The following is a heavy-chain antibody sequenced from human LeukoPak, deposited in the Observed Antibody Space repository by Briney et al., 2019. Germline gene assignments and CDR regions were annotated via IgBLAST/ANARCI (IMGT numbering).Heavy chain of an antibody. J-gene: IGHJ4*02. V-gene: IGHV3-30*02. CDR2: IRYDGSNK. Sequence: GGSLTLSCAASGFIFSTYGMHWVRQAPGKGLEWVAFIRYDGSNKYYADSVKGRFTISRDNSKNTLYLQMNSLRAEDTAVYSCSKDLSPMVGSKIFDYWGQGTLVTVSS. D-gene: IGHD1-26*01. CDR3: SKDLSPMVGSKIFDY. CDR1: GFIFSTYG.